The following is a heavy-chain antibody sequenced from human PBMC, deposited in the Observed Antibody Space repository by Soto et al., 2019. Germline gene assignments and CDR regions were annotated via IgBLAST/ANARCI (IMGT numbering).Heavy chain of an antibody. CDR1: GFTFSSYS. D-gene: IGHD2-21*02. J-gene: IGHJ4*02. Sequence: GGSLRLSCAASGFTFSSYSMNWVRQAPGKGLEWVSSISSSSSYIYYADSVKGRFTISRDNAKNSLYLQMNSLRAEDTAVYYCAGGLCGGDCYSADYWGQGTLVTVSS. V-gene: IGHV3-21*01. CDR2: ISSSSSYI. CDR3: AGGLCGGDCYSADY.